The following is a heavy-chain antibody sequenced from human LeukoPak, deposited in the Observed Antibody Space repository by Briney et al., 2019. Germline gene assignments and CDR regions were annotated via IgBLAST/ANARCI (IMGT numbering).Heavy chain of an antibody. D-gene: IGHD6-6*01. V-gene: IGHV4-59*01. Sequence: SETLSFTCTVSDGSISGYYWSWIRQPPGKGLEYIGNIYYSGSPNYNPSLKGRVTISVDTSKNQFSLRLSSVTAADTAIYYCARAGGGRPFDPWGQGTLVTVSS. J-gene: IGHJ5*02. CDR3: ARAGGGRPFDP. CDR1: DGSISGYY. CDR2: IYYSGSP.